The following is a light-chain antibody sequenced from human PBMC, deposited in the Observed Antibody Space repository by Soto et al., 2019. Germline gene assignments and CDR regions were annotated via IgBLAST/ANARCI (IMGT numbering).Light chain of an antibody. CDR3: QQFCNCPFI. CDR1: QSVRSSF. J-gene: IGKJ5*01. V-gene: IGKV3-20*01. CDR2: GAS. Sequence: EIVLTQSPGTLSLSPGERATLSCRASQSVRSSFLAWYQQKPGQAPRLLIYGASSRGTGIPDRFRGSGSETDFTLNISRLEPEDFAVYYCQQFCNCPFIFGQGTLLEMK.